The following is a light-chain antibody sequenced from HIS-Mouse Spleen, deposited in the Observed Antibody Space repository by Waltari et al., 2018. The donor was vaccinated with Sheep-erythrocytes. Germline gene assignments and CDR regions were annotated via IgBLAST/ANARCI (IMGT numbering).Light chain of an antibody. J-gene: IGKJ1*01. CDR1: LSLLHSNGYNY. CDR2: LGS. CDR3: MQALQTPRT. Sequence: DIVRTQSQLSLPVTPGAPASIPCRSSLSLLHSNGYNYLDWYLQKPGQSPQLLIYLGSNRASGVPDRFSGSGSGTDFTLKISSDQAEDVGVYYCMQALQTPRTFGQGTKVEIK. V-gene: IGKV2-28*01.